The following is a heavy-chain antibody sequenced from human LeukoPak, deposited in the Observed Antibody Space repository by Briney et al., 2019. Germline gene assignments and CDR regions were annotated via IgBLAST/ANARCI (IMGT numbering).Heavy chain of an antibody. CDR3: AKDKGWGYSSYDYYGMDV. Sequence: GGSLRLSCAASGFTFSSYAMSWVRQAPGKGLEWVSGISGSGGSTYYADSVKGRFTISRDISKNTLYVQMNSLRAEDAAVYYCAKDKGWGYSSYDYYGMDVWGQGTTVTVSS. CDR2: ISGSGGST. CDR1: GFTFSSYA. V-gene: IGHV3-23*01. D-gene: IGHD1-26*01. J-gene: IGHJ6*02.